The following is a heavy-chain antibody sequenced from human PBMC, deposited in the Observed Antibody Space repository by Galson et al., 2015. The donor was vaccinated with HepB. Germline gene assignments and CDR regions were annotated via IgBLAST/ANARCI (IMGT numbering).Heavy chain of an antibody. CDR1: GFTFSSYG. J-gene: IGHJ6*02. D-gene: IGHD2-2*01. Sequence: SLRLSCAASGFTFSSYGMHWVRQAPGKGLEWVAVISYDGSNKYYADSVKGRFTISRDNSKNTLYLQMNSLRAEDTAVYYCAKGVCDSTSCYPLYYYYYGMDVWGQGTTVTVSS. V-gene: IGHV3-30*18. CDR3: AKGVCDSTSCYPLYYYYYGMDV. CDR2: ISYDGSNK.